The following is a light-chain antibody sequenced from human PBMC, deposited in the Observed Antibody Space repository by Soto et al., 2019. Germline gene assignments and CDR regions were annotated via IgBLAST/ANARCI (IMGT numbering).Light chain of an antibody. J-gene: IGKJ4*01. CDR3: QQYGRSLLT. Sequence: EIVLTQSPGTLSLSPGERATLSCRASQRVSSSYVAWYRQKPGQAPRLLIYDASSRATGVPDRFGGSGSGTDFTLTISGLELEDFAVYYCQQYGRSLLTFGGGTKVQIK. CDR1: QRVSSSY. V-gene: IGKV3-20*01. CDR2: DAS.